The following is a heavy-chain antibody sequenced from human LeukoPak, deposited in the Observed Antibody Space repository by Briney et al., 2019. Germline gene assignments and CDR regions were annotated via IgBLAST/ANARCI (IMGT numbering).Heavy chain of an antibody. D-gene: IGHD3-22*01. V-gene: IGHV4-4*02. CDR1: GGSISSSNW. CDR2: IYHSGST. J-gene: IGHJ3*02. Sequence: PSGTLSLTCAVSGGSISSSNWWSWVRQPPGKGLEWIGEIYHSGSTNYNPSLKSRVTISVDKSKNQFSLKLSSVTAADTAVYYCARRARSGSYKTYYYDSSGYYYGVLDAFDIWGQGTMVTVSS. CDR3: ARRARSGSYKTYYYDSSGYYYGVLDAFDI.